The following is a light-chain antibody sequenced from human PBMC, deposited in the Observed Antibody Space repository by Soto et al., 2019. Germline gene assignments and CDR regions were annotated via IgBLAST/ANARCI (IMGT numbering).Light chain of an antibody. J-gene: IGLJ7*01. V-gene: IGLV1-47*01. Sequence: QSVLTQTPSASGTPGQRVTISCSGSSSNIGSNYVYWYQQLPGTAPKLLIYRNNQRPSGVPDRFSGPKSGTSASLAISGLRSEDEADYYCAAWDDSLSGAVFGGGTQLTVL. CDR3: AAWDDSLSGAV. CDR2: RNN. CDR1: SSNIGSNY.